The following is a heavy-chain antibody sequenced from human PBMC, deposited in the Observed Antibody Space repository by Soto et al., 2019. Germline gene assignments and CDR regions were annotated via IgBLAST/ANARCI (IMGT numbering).Heavy chain of an antibody. D-gene: IGHD2-21*02. CDR2: INHSGST. CDR3: ARGPRRGGNSFFDY. Sequence: QVQLQQWGAGLLKPSETLSLTCAVYGGSFSGYYWSWIRQPPGKGLEWIGEINHSGSTNYNPSLKSRVTISVDTSKNQFSLKLSSVTAADTAVYYCARGPRRGGNSFFDYWGQGTLVTVSS. J-gene: IGHJ4*02. V-gene: IGHV4-34*01. CDR1: GGSFSGYY.